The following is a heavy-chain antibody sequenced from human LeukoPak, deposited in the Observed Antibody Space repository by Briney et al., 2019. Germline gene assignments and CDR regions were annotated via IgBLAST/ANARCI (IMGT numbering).Heavy chain of an antibody. Sequence: GASVKVSCKASGYTFTSYGISWVRQAPGQGLEWMGWISAYNGSANYAQNLQGRVTMTTDTSTSTAYMELRSLRSDDTAVYYCARDRGRDSSAYYPNWFDPWGQGTLVTVSS. CDR2: ISAYNGSA. J-gene: IGHJ5*02. CDR3: ARDRGRDSSAYYPNWFDP. CDR1: GYTFTSYG. D-gene: IGHD3-22*01. V-gene: IGHV1-18*01.